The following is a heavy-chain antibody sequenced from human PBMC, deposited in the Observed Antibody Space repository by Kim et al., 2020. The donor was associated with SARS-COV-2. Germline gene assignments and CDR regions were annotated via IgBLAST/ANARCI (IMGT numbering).Heavy chain of an antibody. D-gene: IGHD6-19*01. J-gene: IGHJ5*02. Sequence: YAVTVKSPITINPDTSNNQFSLQLNSVTPADTAVYYCARTVAGTGWFDPWGQGTLVTVSS. CDR3: ARTVAGTGWFDP. V-gene: IGHV6-1*01.